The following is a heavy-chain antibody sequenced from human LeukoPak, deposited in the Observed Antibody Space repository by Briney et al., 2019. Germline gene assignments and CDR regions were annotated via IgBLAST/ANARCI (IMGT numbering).Heavy chain of an antibody. J-gene: IGHJ4*02. D-gene: IGHD6-13*01. CDR3: ASPRSSSWFYFDL. Sequence: PGGSLRLSCAASGFTFSDYYMNWVRQAPGKGLEWVSFISGSTSTTYYADSVKGRFTISRDNAKKSLYLQMNSLRVEDTAVYYCASPRSSSWFYFDLWGQGTLVTASS. V-gene: IGHV3-11*04. CDR2: ISGSTSTT. CDR1: GFTFSDYY.